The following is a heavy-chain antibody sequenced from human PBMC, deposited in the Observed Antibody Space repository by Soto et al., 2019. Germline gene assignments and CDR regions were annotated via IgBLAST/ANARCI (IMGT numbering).Heavy chain of an antibody. CDR2: ISYDGSNK. Sequence: GGSLRLSCAASGFTFSSYAMHWVRQAPGKGLEWVAVISYDGSNKYYADSVKGRFTISRDNSKNTLYLQMNSLRAEDTAVYYCARSVAVAGYYFDYWGQGTLVTVSS. J-gene: IGHJ4*02. CDR3: ARSVAVAGYYFDY. CDR1: GFTFSSYA. V-gene: IGHV3-30-3*01. D-gene: IGHD6-19*01.